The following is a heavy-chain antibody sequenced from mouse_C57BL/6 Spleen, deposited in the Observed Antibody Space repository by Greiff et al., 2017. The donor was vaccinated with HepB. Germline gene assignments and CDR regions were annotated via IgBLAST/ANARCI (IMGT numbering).Heavy chain of an antibody. Sequence: EVKLQESGGGLVKPGGSLKLSCAASGFTFSDYGMHWVRQAPEKGLEWVAYISSGSSTIYYADTVKGRFTISRDNAKNTLFLQMTSLRSEDTAMYYCAREATVAIDYWGQGTTLTVSS. CDR2: ISSGSSTI. CDR3: AREATVAIDY. J-gene: IGHJ2*01. D-gene: IGHD1-1*01. V-gene: IGHV5-17*01. CDR1: GFTFSDYG.